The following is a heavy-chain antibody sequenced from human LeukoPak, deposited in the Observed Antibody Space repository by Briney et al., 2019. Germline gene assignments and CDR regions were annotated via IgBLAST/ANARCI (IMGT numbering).Heavy chain of an antibody. Sequence: ASVKVSCKASGYTFTSYDINWVRQATGQGLEWMGWMNPNSGNTGYAQKFQGRVTITRKTSISTAYMELSSLRSEDTAVYYCARRYHYDFWSGYDFWGQGTLVTVSS. CDR2: MNPNSGNT. D-gene: IGHD3-3*01. J-gene: IGHJ4*02. CDR3: ARRYHYDFWSGYDF. CDR1: GYTFTSYD. V-gene: IGHV1-8*03.